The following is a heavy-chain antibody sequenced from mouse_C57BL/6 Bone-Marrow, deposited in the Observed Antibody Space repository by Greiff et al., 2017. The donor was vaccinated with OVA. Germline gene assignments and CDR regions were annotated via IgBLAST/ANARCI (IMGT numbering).Heavy chain of an antibody. CDR3: ARSGDYDVHWYFDV. V-gene: IGHV1-20*01. J-gene: IGHJ1*01. CDR2: INPYNGDT. D-gene: IGHD2-4*01. Sequence: VQLKESGPELVKPGDSVKISCKASGYSFTGYCMNWVMQSHGKSLEWIGRINPYNGDTCYNQKFKGKATLTVDKSSSTAHMELRSLTPEDSAVYYCARSGDYDVHWYFDVWGPGTTVTVSS. CDR1: GYSFTGYC.